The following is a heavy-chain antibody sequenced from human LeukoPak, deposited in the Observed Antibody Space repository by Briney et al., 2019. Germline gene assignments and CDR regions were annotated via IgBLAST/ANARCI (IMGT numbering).Heavy chain of an antibody. D-gene: IGHD6-19*01. Sequence: GGSLRLSCAASGFTFSSYAMSWVRQAPGKGLEWVSAISGSGGSTYYADSVKGRFTISRDNSKNALYLQMNSLRAEDTAVYYCAKGEAGTGSYYFDYWGREPWSPSPQ. CDR3: AKGEAGTGSYYFDY. V-gene: IGHV3-23*01. CDR1: GFTFSSYA. CDR2: ISGSGGST. J-gene: IGHJ4*02.